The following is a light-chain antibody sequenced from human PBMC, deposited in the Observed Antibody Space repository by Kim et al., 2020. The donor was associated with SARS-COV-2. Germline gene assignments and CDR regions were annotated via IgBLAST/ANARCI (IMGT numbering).Light chain of an antibody. CDR3: QVWDSSTDQVI. CDR2: DDL. V-gene: IGLV3-21*02. CDR1: NIGSKR. Sequence: SYELTQSPSVSVAPGLMARIACGGNNIGSKRVHWYQQRPGQAPVLVVYDDLDRPSGIPERFSGSNSGNTATLTISRVEAADEADYYCQVWDSSTDQVIFGGGTQLTVL. J-gene: IGLJ2*01.